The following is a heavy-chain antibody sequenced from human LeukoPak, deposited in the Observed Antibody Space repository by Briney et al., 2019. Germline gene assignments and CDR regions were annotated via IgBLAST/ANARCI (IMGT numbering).Heavy chain of an antibody. CDR2: IHTNDKT. J-gene: IGHJ4*02. Sequence: PGGSLTLSCTGTGFSFNMFAINWVRQAPGKGLEWVSGIHTNDKTYYADSVKGRFTISRDNSKNTLFLQMNTLRAEDTAVYYCATRIAAGGLFFFDYWGQGTLVTVSS. CDR3: ATRIAAGGLFFFDY. CDR1: GFSFNMFA. D-gene: IGHD6-13*01. V-gene: IGHV3-23*05.